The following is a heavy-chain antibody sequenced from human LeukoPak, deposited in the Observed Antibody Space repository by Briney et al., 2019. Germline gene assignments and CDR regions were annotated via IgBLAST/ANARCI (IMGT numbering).Heavy chain of an antibody. J-gene: IGHJ4*02. Sequence: ASVKVSCKASGGTFSSYDINWVRQATGQGLEWMGWMNPNSGNTGYAQKFQGRVTITRNTSISTAYMELSSLRSEDTAVYYCARGYDFWSGYWFYWGQGTLVTVSS. D-gene: IGHD3-3*01. CDR3: ARGYDFWSGYWFY. CDR2: MNPNSGNT. V-gene: IGHV1-8*03. CDR1: GGTFSSYD.